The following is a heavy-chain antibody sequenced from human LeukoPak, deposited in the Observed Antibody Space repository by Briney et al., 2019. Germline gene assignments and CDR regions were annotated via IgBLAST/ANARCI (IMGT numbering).Heavy chain of an antibody. CDR1: GFTFSSYA. Sequence: GGSLRLSCAASGFTFSSYAMSWVRQAPGKGLEWVSVISGSGGSTYYRDSVKGRFTISRDNSKNTLYLQMNSLRAEDTAVYYCAKGAGAAAGTYYYYYGMDVWGQGTTVTVSS. V-gene: IGHV3-23*01. CDR3: AKGAGAAAGTYYYYYGMDV. D-gene: IGHD6-13*01. CDR2: ISGSGGST. J-gene: IGHJ6*02.